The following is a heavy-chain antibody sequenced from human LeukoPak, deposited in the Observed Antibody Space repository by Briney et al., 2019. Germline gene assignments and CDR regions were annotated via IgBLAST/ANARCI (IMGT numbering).Heavy chain of an antibody. D-gene: IGHD3-22*01. Sequence: ASVKVSCKASGYTFTSYGISWVRQAPGQGLEWMGWISAYNGNTNFAQKLQGRVTMTTDTSTSTAYMELRSLRSEDTAVYYCASLGATPYYYDSSVRNDYWGQGTLVTVSS. J-gene: IGHJ4*02. CDR3: ASLGATPYYYDSSVRNDY. V-gene: IGHV1-18*01. CDR2: ISAYNGNT. CDR1: GYTFTSYG.